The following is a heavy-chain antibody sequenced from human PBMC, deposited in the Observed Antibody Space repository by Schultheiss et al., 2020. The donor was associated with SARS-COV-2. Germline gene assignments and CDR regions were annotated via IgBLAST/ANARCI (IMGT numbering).Heavy chain of an antibody. D-gene: IGHD3-22*01. CDR1: GFTFSSYE. Sequence: GESLKISCAASGFTFSSYEMNWVRQAPGKGLEWVSYISSSSSYTNYADSVKGRFTISRDNSKNTLYLQMNSLRAEDTAVYYCAKDQFATTYYYDSSGSLDYWGQGTLVTVSS. CDR2: ISSSSSYT. V-gene: IGHV3-21*05. CDR3: AKDQFATTYYYDSSGSLDY. J-gene: IGHJ4*02.